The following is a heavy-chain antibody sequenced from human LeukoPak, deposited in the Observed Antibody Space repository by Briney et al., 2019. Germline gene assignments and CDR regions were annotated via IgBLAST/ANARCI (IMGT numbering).Heavy chain of an antibody. CDR3: ARGEFGEYYFDY. V-gene: IGHV3-11*06. J-gene: IGHJ4*02. CDR1: GFTFSDYY. D-gene: IGHD3-10*01. Sequence: GGSLRLSCAASGFTFSDYYMSWIRQAPGKGLEWVSYISSSSSYTNYADSVKGRFTISRDNAKNSLYLQMNSLRAEDTAVYYCARGEFGEYYFDYWGQGTLDTVSS. CDR2: ISSSSSYT.